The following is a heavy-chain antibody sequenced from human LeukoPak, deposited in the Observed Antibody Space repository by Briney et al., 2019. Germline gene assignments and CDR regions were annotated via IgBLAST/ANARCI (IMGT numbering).Heavy chain of an antibody. CDR1: GFTFSYSN. J-gene: IGHJ4*02. CDR2: ISSTGNTI. Sequence: GGSLRLSCAASGFTFSYSNMSWIPQAPGKGLEWGSYISSTGNTIYYAGSVKGRFTISRDNAKNSLYLQMNSLRAEDTAVYYCARGRYYYGDWGQGILVTVSS. V-gene: IGHV3-11*01. CDR3: ARGRYYYGD. D-gene: IGHD3-10*01.